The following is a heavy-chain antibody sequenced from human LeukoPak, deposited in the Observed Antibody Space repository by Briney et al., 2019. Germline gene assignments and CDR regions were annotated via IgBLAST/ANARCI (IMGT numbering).Heavy chain of an antibody. CDR2: ISWNSGSI. CDR3: AKGGGSYYRQIDY. Sequence: GRSLRLSCAASGFTFDDYAMHWVRQAPGKGLEWVSGISWNSGSIGYADSVKGRFTISRDNAKNSLYLQMNSLRTEDTALYYCAKGGGSYYRQIDYWGQGTLVTVSS. D-gene: IGHD3-10*01. J-gene: IGHJ4*02. V-gene: IGHV3-9*01. CDR1: GFTFDDYA.